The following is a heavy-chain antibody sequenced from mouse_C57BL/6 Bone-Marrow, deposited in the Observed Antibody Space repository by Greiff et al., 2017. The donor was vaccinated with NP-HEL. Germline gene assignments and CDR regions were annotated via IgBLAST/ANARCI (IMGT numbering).Heavy chain of an antibody. D-gene: IGHD2-1*01. J-gene: IGHJ3*01. CDR3: AIHYGNHVGFAY. Sequence: QVQLQQPGAELVKPGASVKVSCKASGYTFTSYWMHWVKQRPGQGLEWIGRIHPSDSDTNYNQKFKGKATLTVDKSSSTAYMQLSSLTSEDSAVYYCAIHYGNHVGFAYWGQGTLVTVSA. V-gene: IGHV1-74*01. CDR2: IHPSDSDT. CDR1: GYTFTSYW.